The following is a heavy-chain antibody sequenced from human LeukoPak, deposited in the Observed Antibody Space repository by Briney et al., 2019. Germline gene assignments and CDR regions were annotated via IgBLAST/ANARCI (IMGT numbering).Heavy chain of an antibody. D-gene: IGHD6-13*01. CDR1: GFTFSSYW. CDR3: ASGRQLGY. J-gene: IGHJ4*02. Sequence: GGSLRLSCAASGFTFSSYWMNWVRQSPGKGLEWVADIKQDGSGKYYVDSVKGRFTISRDNAKNSLYLQMDSLRGEDTAVYYCASGRQLGYWGQGTLVTVSS. V-gene: IGHV3-7*01. CDR2: IKQDGSGK.